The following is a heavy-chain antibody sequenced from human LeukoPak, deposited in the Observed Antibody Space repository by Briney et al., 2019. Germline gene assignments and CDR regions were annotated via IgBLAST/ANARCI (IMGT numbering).Heavy chain of an antibody. J-gene: IGHJ6*03. CDR2: MNPNSGNP. CDR1: GYTFSSYD. CDR3: ARAQAPYYDFWSGQSDYYYMDV. V-gene: IGHV1-8*01. Sequence: ASVKVSCKASGYTFSSYDINWVRQATGQGLEWMGWMNPNSGNPGYAQKFQGRVTMTRNTSISTAYMELSSLRSEDTVVYYCARAQAPYYDFWSGQSDYYYMDVWGKGTTVTVSS. D-gene: IGHD3-3*01.